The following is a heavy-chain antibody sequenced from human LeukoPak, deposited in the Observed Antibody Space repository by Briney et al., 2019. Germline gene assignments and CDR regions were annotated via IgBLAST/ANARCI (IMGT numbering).Heavy chain of an antibody. D-gene: IGHD6-6*01. CDR3: ARSGIMDYSTSQYDY. CDR2: IYTSGST. CDR1: GNSISSGDYY. V-gene: IGHV4-61*02. Sequence: NSSETLSLTCTVSGNSISSGDYYWSWIRQPAGKGLEWIGRIYTSGSTNYNPSLRNRLTISVDTSKNQFSLKLSSVTAADTAVYYCARSGIMDYSTSQYDYWGQGTLVTVSS. J-gene: IGHJ4*02.